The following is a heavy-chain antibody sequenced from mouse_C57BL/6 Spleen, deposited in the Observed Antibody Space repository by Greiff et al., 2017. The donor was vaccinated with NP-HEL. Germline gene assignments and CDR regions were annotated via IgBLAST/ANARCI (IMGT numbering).Heavy chain of an antibody. D-gene: IGHD2-5*01. CDR3: ARWGSNYGGYFDY. CDR2: IRNKANGYTT. Sequence: EVKLVESGGGLVQPGGSLSLSCAASGFTFTDYYMSWVRQPPGKALEWLGFIRNKANGYTTEYSASVKGRFTISRDNSQSILYLQMNALRAEDSATYSCARWGSNYGGYFDYWGQGTTLTVSS. CDR1: GFTFTDYY. J-gene: IGHJ2*01. V-gene: IGHV7-3*01.